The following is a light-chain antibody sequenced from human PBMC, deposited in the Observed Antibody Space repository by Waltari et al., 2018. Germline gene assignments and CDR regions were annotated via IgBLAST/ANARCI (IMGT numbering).Light chain of an antibody. Sequence: DIQMTQSPSSLSASVGDTLTITCRASQSISSWLDWYQKKPGKAPKLLIYKASSLQSGVPSRFSGSGSGTDFTLTISSLQPEDFAAYYCVQYDSSPYSFGQGTKVEIK. CDR1: QSISSW. J-gene: IGKJ2*03. CDR3: VQYDSSPYS. V-gene: IGKV1-12*01. CDR2: KAS.